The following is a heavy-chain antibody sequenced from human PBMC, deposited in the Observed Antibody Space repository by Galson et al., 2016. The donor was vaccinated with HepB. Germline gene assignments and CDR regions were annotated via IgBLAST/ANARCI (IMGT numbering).Heavy chain of an antibody. CDR3: ARGVAYNSRTYFDY. CDR1: GGSISTYY. D-gene: IGHD6-13*01. V-gene: IGHV4-59*01. CDR2: IHYSENT. Sequence: SETLSLTCIVSGGSISTYYWNWVRQPPGKGLEWIGFIHYSENTKYNSSLKSRVPISVDTSANQFSLKLSSVTAADTAIYYCARGVAYNSRTYFDYWGQGSLVTVSS. J-gene: IGHJ4*02.